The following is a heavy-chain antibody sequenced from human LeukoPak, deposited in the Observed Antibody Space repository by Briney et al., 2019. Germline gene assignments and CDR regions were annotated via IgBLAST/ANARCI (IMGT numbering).Heavy chain of an antibody. V-gene: IGHV4-39*07. CDR2: IYYSGST. CDR1: GGSISSSSYY. CDR3: ARDSRIAAAAN. J-gene: IGHJ4*02. D-gene: IGHD6-13*01. Sequence: SETLSLTCTVSGGSISSSSYYRGWIRQPPGKGLEWIGSIYYSGSTYYNPSLKSRVTISVDTSKNQFSLKLSSVTAADTAVYYCARDSRIAAAANWGQGTLVTVSS.